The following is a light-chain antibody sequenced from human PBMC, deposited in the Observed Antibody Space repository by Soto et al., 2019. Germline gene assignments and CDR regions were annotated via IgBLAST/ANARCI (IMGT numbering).Light chain of an antibody. CDR3: QQYGSSPIT. CDR1: QSVNSNY. CDR2: GAS. J-gene: IGKJ5*01. V-gene: IGKV3-20*01. Sequence: EMVITQSPAILSVSPGESATLSCRASQSVNSNYLAWYQQHPGQPPRLLIYGASSRATGIPDRFSGSGSGTDFTLTISRLEPEDFAVYYCQQYGSSPITFGQGTRLEIK.